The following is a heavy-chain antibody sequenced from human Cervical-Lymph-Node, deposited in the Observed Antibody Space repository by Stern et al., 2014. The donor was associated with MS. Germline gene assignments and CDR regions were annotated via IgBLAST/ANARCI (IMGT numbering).Heavy chain of an antibody. CDR2: IFPVFGTP. CDR1: GGTFSKFP. J-gene: IGHJ5*02. Sequence: KLVQSGAEVTKPGSSVKVSCQASGGTFSKFPSSWVRQAPGQGLEWMGGIFPVFGTPTYAQEFRGRVTITADVSTSTVYMELSSLRSDDTAVYYCALSSETSDRWYSLGYDLWGQGTLVTVSS. V-gene: IGHV1-69*01. D-gene: IGHD6-13*01. CDR3: ALSSETSDRWYSLGYDL.